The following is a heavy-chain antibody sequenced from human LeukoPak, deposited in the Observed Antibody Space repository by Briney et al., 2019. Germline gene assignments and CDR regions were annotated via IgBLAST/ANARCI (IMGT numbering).Heavy chain of an antibody. CDR3: ARNYDSSARSSYYYYYGMDV. CDR2: IIPIFGTA. CDR1: GGTFSSYA. J-gene: IGHJ6*02. D-gene: IGHD3-22*01. V-gene: IGHV1-69*13. Sequence: SVKVSCKASGGTFSSYAISWVRQAPGQGLEWMGGIIPIFGTANYAQKFQGRVTITADESTSTAYMELSSLRSEDTAVYYCARNYDSSARSSYYYYYGMDVWSQGTTVTVSS.